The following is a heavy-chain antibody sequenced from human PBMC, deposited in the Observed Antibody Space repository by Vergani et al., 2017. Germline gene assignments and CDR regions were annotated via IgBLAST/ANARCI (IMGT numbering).Heavy chain of an antibody. D-gene: IGHD2-2*01. V-gene: IGHV3-9*01. CDR2: ISWNSGSI. J-gene: IGHJ4*02. CDR3: AKDRYCSSTSCYLDY. Sequence: LEWVSGISWNSGSIGYADSVKGRFTISRDNSKNTLYLQMNSLRAEDTAVYYCAKDRYCSSTSCYLDYWGQGTLVTVSS.